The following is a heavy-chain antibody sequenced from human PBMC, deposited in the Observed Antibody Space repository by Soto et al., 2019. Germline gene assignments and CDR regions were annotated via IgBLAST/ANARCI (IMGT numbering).Heavy chain of an antibody. D-gene: IGHD4-17*01. CDR1: GFTFGSYA. CDR3: AKTVGGDYGPYYFDY. J-gene: IGHJ4*02. CDR2: VSGSDGRT. Sequence: GGSLRLSCVASGFTFGSYAMSWVRQAPGKGLEWVSVVSGSDGRTYDADSVKGRFTISRDNSKNTLYLQMNSLRAEDTAVYSCAKTVGGDYGPYYFDYWGQGTLVTVSS. V-gene: IGHV3-23*01.